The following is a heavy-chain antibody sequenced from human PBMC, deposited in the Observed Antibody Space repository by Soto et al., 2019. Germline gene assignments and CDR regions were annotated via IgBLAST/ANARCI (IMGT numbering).Heavy chain of an antibody. Sequence: PRGSLLLSCASSVLSVSTNHMSWVRQAPGKGLEWVSNLYTDGNAFYADSVQGRFTISRDNSRNALYLHMYSLRVDDTAVYYCARDYDYGDAGALDIWGQGTQVTVSS. D-gene: IGHD4-17*01. J-gene: IGHJ3*02. CDR3: ARDYDYGDAGALDI. CDR2: LYTDGNA. V-gene: IGHV3-53*01. CDR1: VLSVSTNH.